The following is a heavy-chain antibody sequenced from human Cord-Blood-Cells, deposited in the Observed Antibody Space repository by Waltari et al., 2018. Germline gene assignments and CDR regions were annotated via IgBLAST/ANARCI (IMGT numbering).Heavy chain of an antibody. V-gene: IGHV4-39*01. Sequence: QLQLQESGPGLVKPSETLSLTCTVSGGSISSSSYYWGWIRQHPGKGLEWIGSIYYSGSTYYNPSLKSRVTISVDTSKNQFSLKLSSVTAADTAVYYCARLGELELPFDYWGQGTLVTVSS. CDR1: GGSISSSSYY. D-gene: IGHD1-7*01. J-gene: IGHJ4*02. CDR3: ARLGELELPFDY. CDR2: IYYSGST.